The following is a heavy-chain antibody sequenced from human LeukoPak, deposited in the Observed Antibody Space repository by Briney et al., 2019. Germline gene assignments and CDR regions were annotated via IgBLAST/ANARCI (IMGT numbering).Heavy chain of an antibody. D-gene: IGHD2-2*01. Sequence: GGSLRLSCAASGFTVSSNYMSWVRQAPGKGLEWVSVIYSGGSTYYADSVKGRFTISRDNSKNTVYLQMNSLRAEDTAVYYCAKGPAYQPFNWFDPWGQGTLVTVSS. J-gene: IGHJ5*02. CDR1: GFTVSSNY. V-gene: IGHV3-53*01. CDR2: IYSGGST. CDR3: AKGPAYQPFNWFDP.